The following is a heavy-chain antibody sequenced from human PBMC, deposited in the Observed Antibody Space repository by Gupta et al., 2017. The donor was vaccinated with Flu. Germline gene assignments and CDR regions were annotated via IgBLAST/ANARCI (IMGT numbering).Heavy chain of an antibody. Sequence: GRINPNNGGTHYAQKFQGRVTMTRDTSIATAYMEVSRLTSDDTAVYYCARADNYDSRGFSYWGQGTLVTVAS. CDR3: ARADNYDSRGFSY. V-gene: IGHV1-2*06. J-gene: IGHJ4*02. D-gene: IGHD3-22*01. CDR2: INPNNGGT.